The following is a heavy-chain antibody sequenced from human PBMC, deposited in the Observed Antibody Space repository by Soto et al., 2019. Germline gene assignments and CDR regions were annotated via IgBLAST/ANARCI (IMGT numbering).Heavy chain of an antibody. CDR1: GDTFTGYY. CDR2: INPNSGVT. V-gene: IGHV1-2*04. D-gene: IGHD5-12*01. CDR3: ARESGGATATLDYYYFYMDV. J-gene: IGHJ6*03. Sequence: QVQLVQSGAEVKKPGASVTVSCRASGDTFTGYYMHWVRQAPGQGLEWMGWINPNSGVTKYAQKFQGWVTMTRDTSIRTVYMQVSRLRSDDTAVSYCARESGGATATLDYYYFYMDVWGTGTTVTVSS.